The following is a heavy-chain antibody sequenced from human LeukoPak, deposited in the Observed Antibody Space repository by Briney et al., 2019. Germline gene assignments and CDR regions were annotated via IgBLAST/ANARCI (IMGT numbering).Heavy chain of an antibody. D-gene: IGHD3-9*01. V-gene: IGHV3-21*01. Sequence: GGSLRLSCAASGFTFSSYSMNWVRQAPGKGLEWVSAISRSGSYIYYADSVKGRFTISRDNAKNSLYLQMKSLRAEDTAVYYCASRTKPPLRYFAWLHSPFDSWGQGTLVTVSS. CDR2: ISRSGSYI. J-gene: IGHJ4*02. CDR1: GFTFSSYS. CDR3: ASRTKPPLRYFAWLHSPFDS.